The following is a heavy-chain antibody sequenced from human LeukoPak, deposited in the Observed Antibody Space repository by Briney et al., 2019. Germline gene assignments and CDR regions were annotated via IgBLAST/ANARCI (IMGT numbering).Heavy chain of an antibody. D-gene: IGHD1-26*01. CDR1: GGSISSSSYY. V-gene: IGHV4-39*07. CDR2: IYYSGST. J-gene: IGHJ3*02. CDR3: ARDRGRWELLLPDAFDI. Sequence: SETLSLTCTVSGGSISSSSYYWGWTRQPPGKGLEWIGSIYYSGSTYYNPSLKSRVTISVDTSKNQFSLKLSSVTAADTAVYYCARDRGRWELLLPDAFDIWGQGTMVTVSS.